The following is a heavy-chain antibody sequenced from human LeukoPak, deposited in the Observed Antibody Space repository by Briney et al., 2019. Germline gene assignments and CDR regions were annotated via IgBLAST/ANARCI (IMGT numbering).Heavy chain of an antibody. D-gene: IGHD6-13*01. Sequence: RASVKVSCKASGYTFTSHGISWVRQAPGQGLEWMGWINTYIGNTNYAQKFQGRVTVTTDTSTSTAYMELRSLRSDDTAVYYCARPKGAAAGTPSYPWGQGTLVTVSS. CDR2: INTYIGNT. CDR3: ARPKGAAAGTPSYP. CDR1: GYTFTSHG. J-gene: IGHJ5*02. V-gene: IGHV1-18*01.